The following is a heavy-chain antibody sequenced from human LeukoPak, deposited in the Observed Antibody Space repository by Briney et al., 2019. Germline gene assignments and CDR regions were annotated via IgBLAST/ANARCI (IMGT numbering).Heavy chain of an antibody. D-gene: IGHD2-15*01. Sequence: TGGSLRLSCAASGFTFSNYAMTRVRQAPGKGLEWVSGISGSGGGTYYTDSVKGRFTISRDNSKNTLYLQMNSLRAEDTAVYYCAKDTLGYCSGGICYNYWGQGTLVTVSS. V-gene: IGHV3-23*01. CDR3: AKDTLGYCSGGICYNY. J-gene: IGHJ4*02. CDR1: GFTFSNYA. CDR2: ISGSGGGT.